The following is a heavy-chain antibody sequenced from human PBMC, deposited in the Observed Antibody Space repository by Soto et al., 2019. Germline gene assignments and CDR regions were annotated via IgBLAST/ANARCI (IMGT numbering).Heavy chain of an antibody. J-gene: IGHJ4*02. CDR3: ARKVQMLWAYFDH. D-gene: IGHD3-16*01. CDR1: GGPFSSFA. Sequence: QVQLVQSGAEVKKPGSSVKVSCKASGGPFSSFALNWVRQAPGQGLEWMGGIIPILGSPNYPQTLQGRVTITADESTSTVYLDLSSLKPEDTAVYYCARKVQMLWAYFDHWGQGTLATVSS. V-gene: IGHV1-69*01. CDR2: IIPILGSP.